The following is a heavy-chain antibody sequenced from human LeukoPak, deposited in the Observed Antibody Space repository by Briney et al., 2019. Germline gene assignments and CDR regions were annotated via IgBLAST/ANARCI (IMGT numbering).Heavy chain of an antibody. V-gene: IGHV1-18*01. J-gene: IGHJ4*02. CDR2: ISAYNGNT. CDR1: GYTFTSYG. D-gene: IGHD2-2*01. CDR3: ARRYCSSTSCYAGGLDY. Sequence: ASVKVSCTASGYTFTSYGISWVRQAPGQGLEWMGWISAYNGNTNYAQKLQGRVTMATDTSTSTAYMELRSLRSDDTAVYYCARRYCSSTSCYAGGLDYWGQGTLVTVSS.